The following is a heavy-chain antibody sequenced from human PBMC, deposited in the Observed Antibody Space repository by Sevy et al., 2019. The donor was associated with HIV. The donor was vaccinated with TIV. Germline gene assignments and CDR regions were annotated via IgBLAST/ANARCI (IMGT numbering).Heavy chain of an antibody. V-gene: IGHV4-38-2*02. J-gene: IGHJ4*02. Sequence: SETLSLTCTVSGYSISDYYHWGWVRQSPAKGLEWIGTIHYTGYTNYKPSLNSQVTISADTTKNQFSLKLTSVAAADTANYYSVAHDWEREGFWGQGMLVTVSS. D-gene: IGHD3-9*01. CDR1: GYSISDYYH. CDR3: VAHDWEREGF. CDR2: IHYTGYT.